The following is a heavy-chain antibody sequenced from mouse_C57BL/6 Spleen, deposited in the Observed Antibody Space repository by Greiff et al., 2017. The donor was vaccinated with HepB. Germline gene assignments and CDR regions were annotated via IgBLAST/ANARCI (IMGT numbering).Heavy chain of an antibody. Sequence: QVQLQQSGAELGKPGAAGKRYCKAAGDTVTSYWMHWVKQRPGQGLEWIGYINPSSGYTKYNQKFKDKATLTADKSCSTAYMQLSSLTYEDSAVYYCARSLTRTLGMHYWGQGPSVTVSS. V-gene: IGHV1-7*01. D-gene: IGHD3-1*01. CDR1: GDTVTSYW. CDR3: ARSLTRTLGMHY. J-gene: IGHJ4*01. CDR2: INPSSGYT.